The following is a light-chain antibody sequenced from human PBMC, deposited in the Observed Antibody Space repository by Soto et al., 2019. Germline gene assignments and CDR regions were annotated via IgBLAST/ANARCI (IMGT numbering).Light chain of an antibody. CDR2: DAS. CDR3: KQRNNWPPIT. J-gene: IGKJ5*01. Sequence: ENVLTQSPAILSLSPGDTATLSCRASQSVGRYLAWYQQKPGQAPRLVIYDASNRATGVPDRFSGSGSGTDFTLSISNLEHEDFAIYYCKQRNNWPPITFGQGTR. CDR1: QSVGRY. V-gene: IGKV3-11*01.